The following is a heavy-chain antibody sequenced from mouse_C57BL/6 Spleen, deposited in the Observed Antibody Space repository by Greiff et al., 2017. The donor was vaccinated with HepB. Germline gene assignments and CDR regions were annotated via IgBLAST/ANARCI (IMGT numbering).Heavy chain of an antibody. D-gene: IGHD6-1*01. CDR1: GYTFTSYT. CDR2: INPSSGYT. Sequence: QVQLQQSGAELARPGASVKMSCKASGYTFTSYTMHWVKQRPGQGLEWIGYINPSSGYTKYNQKFKDKATLTADKSSSTAYMQLSSLTSEDSAVYYCARKGDICYYFDYWGQGTTLTVSS. J-gene: IGHJ2*01. CDR3: ARKGDICYYFDY. V-gene: IGHV1-4*01.